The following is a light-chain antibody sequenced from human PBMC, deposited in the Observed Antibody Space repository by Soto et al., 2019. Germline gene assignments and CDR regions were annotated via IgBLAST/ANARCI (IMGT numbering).Light chain of an antibody. CDR3: QQYGSSLIT. CDR2: GAS. CDR1: QSVSSSY. V-gene: IGKV3-20*01. J-gene: IGKJ5*01. Sequence: EIVLTQSPGTLSLSPGERATLSCRASQSVSSSYLAWYQQKPGQAPRLLIHGASSRATGIPDRFSGSGSGTDFTLTISRLEPEDFAVYYCQQYGSSLITFGQGTRLEIK.